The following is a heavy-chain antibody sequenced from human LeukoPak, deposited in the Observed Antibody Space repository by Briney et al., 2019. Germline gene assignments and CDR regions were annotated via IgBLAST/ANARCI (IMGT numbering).Heavy chain of an antibody. V-gene: IGHV1-2*02. CDR1: GYTFTGYY. J-gene: IGHJ4*02. CDR2: INPNSGGT. D-gene: IGHD3-9*01. CDR3: ARDSYDILTGFQ. Sequence: ASVKVSCKASGYTFTGYYMHWVRQAPGQGLEWMGCINPNSGGTKYADKFQGRVTITRDTSISTAYMELSRLRSDDTAVFYCARDSYDILTGFQWGQGTQVTVSS.